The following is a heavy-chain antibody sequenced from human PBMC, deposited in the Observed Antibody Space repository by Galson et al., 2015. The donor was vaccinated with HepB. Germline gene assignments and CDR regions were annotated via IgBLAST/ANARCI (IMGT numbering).Heavy chain of an antibody. CDR1: GFTFSSFE. Sequence: SLRLSCAASGFTFSSFETTWVRQAPGRGLDWVSYISSSGSAIYYADSVRGRFTISRDNTKNSLYLQMNSLRAEETAVYYCARVRREGDYLWGSHRVYYYYGMDVWGQGTTVTVSS. V-gene: IGHV3-48*03. D-gene: IGHD3-16*02. CDR2: ISSSGSAI. CDR3: ARVRREGDYLWGSHRVYYYYGMDV. J-gene: IGHJ6*02.